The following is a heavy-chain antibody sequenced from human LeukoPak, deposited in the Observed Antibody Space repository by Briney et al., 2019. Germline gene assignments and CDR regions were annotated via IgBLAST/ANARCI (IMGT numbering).Heavy chain of an antibody. CDR3: ARFPTGFDY. D-gene: IGHD4-17*01. J-gene: IGHJ4*02. CDR1: GFTFSNFW. V-gene: IGHV3-7*05. CDR2: IKEDGSEK. Sequence: GGSLRLSCAASGFTFSNFWMSWVRQAPGRGLEWVASIKEDGSEKYYVYSVKGRFTISRDNAKDSLYLQINSLRAEDTAMYYCARFPTGFDYWGQGTLVTVSS.